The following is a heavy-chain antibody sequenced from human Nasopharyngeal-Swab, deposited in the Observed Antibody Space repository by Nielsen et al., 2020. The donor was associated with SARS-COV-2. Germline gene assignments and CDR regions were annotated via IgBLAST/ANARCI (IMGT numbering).Heavy chain of an antibody. J-gene: IGHJ4*02. Sequence: GESLQISCAASGFTFSDYYMSWIRQAPGKGLEWVSYISSSSSYTNYADSVKGRFTISRDNAKNSLYLQMNSLRAEDTAVYYCARDSAAAGTVFDYWGRGTLVTVSS. CDR2: ISSSSSYT. V-gene: IGHV3-11*06. CDR1: GFTFSDYY. D-gene: IGHD6-13*01. CDR3: ARDSAAAGTVFDY.